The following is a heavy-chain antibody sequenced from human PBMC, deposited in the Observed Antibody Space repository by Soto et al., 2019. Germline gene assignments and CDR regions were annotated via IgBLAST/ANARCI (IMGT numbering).Heavy chain of an antibody. V-gene: IGHV4-59*01. Sequence: PSETLSLTCTVSGGSISSYYRSWIRQPPGKGLEWIGYIYYSGSTNYNPSLKSRVTISVDTSKNQFSLKLSSVTAADTAVYYCAGVERKYTYYYGSRAPTSFDPWGQGTLVTVSS. CDR1: GGSISSYY. CDR3: AGVERKYTYYYGSRAPTSFDP. CDR2: IYYSGST. J-gene: IGHJ5*02. D-gene: IGHD3-10*01.